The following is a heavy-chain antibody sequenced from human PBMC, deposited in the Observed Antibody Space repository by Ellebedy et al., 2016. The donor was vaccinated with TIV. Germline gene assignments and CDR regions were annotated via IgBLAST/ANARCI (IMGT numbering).Heavy chain of an antibody. CDR2: FSHYGIS. J-gene: IGHJ3*02. V-gene: IGHV4-39*07. CDR1: GGSMTTNDYY. Sequence: MPSETLSLTCSVSGGSMTTNDYYWGWVRQPPGEGLEWIGRFSHYGISYYNTSLKSRLTISLDTSENQFSLKLSSVSAADTAVYYCAREQWEQGQHGDAFNIWGQGKMVTISS. D-gene: IGHD1-26*01. CDR3: AREQWEQGQHGDAFNI.